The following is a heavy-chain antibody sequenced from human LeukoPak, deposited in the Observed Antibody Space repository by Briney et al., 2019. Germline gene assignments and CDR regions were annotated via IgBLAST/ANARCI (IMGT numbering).Heavy chain of an antibody. CDR3: AKVATPNTLDAFDI. Sequence: GGSLRLSCAASGFTFSSYGMHWVRQAPGKGLEWVAFIRYDGSNKYYADSVKGRFTISRDNSNHTVYLQMNSLRVDDTAVYYCAKVATPNTLDAFDIWGQGTMVTVSS. J-gene: IGHJ3*02. V-gene: IGHV3-30*02. CDR1: GFTFSSYG. CDR2: IRYDGSNK. D-gene: IGHD1/OR15-1a*01.